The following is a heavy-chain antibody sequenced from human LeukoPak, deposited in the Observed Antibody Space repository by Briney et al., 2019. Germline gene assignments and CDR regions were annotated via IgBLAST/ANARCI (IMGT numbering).Heavy chain of an antibody. J-gene: IGHJ3*02. V-gene: IGHV3-7*01. D-gene: IGHD3-10*01. CDR2: IKQDGSEK. CDR3: ARAPGSSSGAFDI. Sequence: GGSLRLSRAASGFTFSSYWMSWVRQAPGKGLEWVANIKQDGSEKYYVDSVKGRFTISRDNAKNSLYLQMNSLRAEDTAVYYCARAPGSSSGAFDIWGQGTMVTVSS. CDR1: GFTFSSYW.